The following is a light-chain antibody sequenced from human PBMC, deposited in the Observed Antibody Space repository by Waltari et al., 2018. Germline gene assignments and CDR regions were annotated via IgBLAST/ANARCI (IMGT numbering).Light chain of an antibody. V-gene: IGLV2-8*01. Sequence: QSALTQPPSASASPGQSVTISSTRSSSDAGGSNSVSWYQQHPGKAPKLMIYEVNTRPSGVPDRFSGSKSGNTASLTVSGLQAEDEADYYCSSSAGSKNLVFGGGTKLTVL. CDR3: SSSAGSKNLV. J-gene: IGLJ2*01. CDR2: EVN. CDR1: SSDAGGSNS.